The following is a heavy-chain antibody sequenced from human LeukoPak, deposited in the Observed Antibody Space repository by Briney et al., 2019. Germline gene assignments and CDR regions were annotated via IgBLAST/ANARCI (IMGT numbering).Heavy chain of an antibody. J-gene: IGHJ4*02. CDR2: MSNDGSNK. CDR1: GFTFSSYA. V-gene: IGHV3-30*18. D-gene: IGHD6-13*01. CDR3: VKSGIAAAGQRGYFDY. Sequence: GGSLRLSCAASGFTFSSYAMNWVRQAPGKGLEWVAVMSNDGSNKYYADSVKGRFTVSRDNSKNTLYLQMNSLRAEDTATYYCVKSGIAAAGQRGYFDYWGQGTLVTVSS.